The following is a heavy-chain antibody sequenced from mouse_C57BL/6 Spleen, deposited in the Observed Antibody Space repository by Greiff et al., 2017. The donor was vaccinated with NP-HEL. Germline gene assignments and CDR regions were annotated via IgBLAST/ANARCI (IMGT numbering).Heavy chain of an antibody. J-gene: IGHJ1*03. V-gene: IGHV1-82*01. D-gene: IGHD1-1*01. CDR1: GYAFSSSW. CDR3: ARDFSTGYFDV. CDR2: IYPGDGDT. Sequence: QVQLQQSGPELVKPGASVKISCKASGYAFSSSWMNWVKQRPGKGLEWIGRIYPGDGDTNYNGKFKGKATLTADISSSTAYMQLSSLTSEDSAVYFCARDFSTGYFDVWGTGTTVTVSS.